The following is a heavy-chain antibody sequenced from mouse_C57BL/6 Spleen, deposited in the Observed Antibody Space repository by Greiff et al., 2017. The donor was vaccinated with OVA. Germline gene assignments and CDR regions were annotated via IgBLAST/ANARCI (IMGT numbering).Heavy chain of an antibody. CDR2: IYPSDSET. J-gene: IGHJ4*01. V-gene: IGHV1-61*01. CDR3: ARVTTAHYYAMEY. D-gene: IGHD1-2*01. Sequence: VQLQQPGAELVRPGSSVKLSCKASGYTFTSYWMDWVKQRPGQGLEWIGNIYPSDSETHYNQKFKDKATLTVDKSSSTAYMQLSSLTSEDSAVYYCARVTTAHYYAMEYWGQGTSGTVSS. CDR1: GYTFTSYW.